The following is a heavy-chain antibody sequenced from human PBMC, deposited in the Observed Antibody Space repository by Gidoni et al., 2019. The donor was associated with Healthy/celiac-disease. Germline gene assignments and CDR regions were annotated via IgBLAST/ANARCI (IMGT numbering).Heavy chain of an antibody. CDR2: ISSNGGST. CDR3: VKEYYGSGSYYKSNWYFDL. V-gene: IGHV3-64D*06. D-gene: IGHD3-10*01. CDR1: GFTFSSYA. J-gene: IGHJ2*01. Sequence: EVQLVESGGGLVQPGGSLRLSCSASGFTFSSYAMHWVRQAPGKGLEYVSAISSNGGSTYYADSVKGRFTISRDNSKNTLYLQMSSLRAEDTAVYYCVKEYYGSGSYYKSNWYFDLWGRGTLVTVSS.